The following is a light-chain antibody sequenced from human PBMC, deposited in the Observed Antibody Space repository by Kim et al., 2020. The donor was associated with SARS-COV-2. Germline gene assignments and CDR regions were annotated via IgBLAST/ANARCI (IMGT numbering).Light chain of an antibody. CDR3: QSYDSSLNSYV. Sequence: QRVTISCTGTFSNIGAGYDVHWYQQVPGTAPKLLIYGHTNRPSGVPDRFSGSKSDTSASLAITGLQAEDEADYYCQSYDSSLNSYVFGTGTKVNVL. CDR1: FSNIGAGYD. V-gene: IGLV1-40*01. CDR2: GHT. J-gene: IGLJ1*01.